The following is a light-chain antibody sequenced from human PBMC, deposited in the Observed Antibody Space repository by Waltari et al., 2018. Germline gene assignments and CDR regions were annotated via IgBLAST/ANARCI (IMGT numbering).Light chain of an antibody. Sequence: QSVLTQPPSASGTPGQRVTISCSGSRSNIGSNYVYWYQQLPGTAPKLLLYRNNQRPSGVPDRFSGSKSGTSASLAISGLRSEDEADYYCAAWDDSLSGRVFGGGTKVTVL. CDR3: AAWDDSLSGRV. V-gene: IGLV1-47*01. CDR1: RSNIGSNY. CDR2: RNN. J-gene: IGLJ3*02.